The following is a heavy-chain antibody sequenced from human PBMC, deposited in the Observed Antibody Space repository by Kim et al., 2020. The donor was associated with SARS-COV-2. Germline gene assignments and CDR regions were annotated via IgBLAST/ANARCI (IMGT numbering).Heavy chain of an antibody. CDR3: ARDYYDGADY. Sequence: NTNYAQKLQGRVTMTTDTSTSTAYMELRSLRSDDTAVYYCARDYYDGADYWGQGTLVTVSS. D-gene: IGHD3-22*01. CDR2: NT. V-gene: IGHV1-18*01. J-gene: IGHJ4*02.